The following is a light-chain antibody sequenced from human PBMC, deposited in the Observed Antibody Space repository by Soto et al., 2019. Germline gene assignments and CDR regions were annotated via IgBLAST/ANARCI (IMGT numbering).Light chain of an antibody. J-gene: IGKJ1*01. CDR3: QQSYSPSRT. CDR1: QTISSW. Sequence: DIPMTHSPSTLSGSLAERVTIXWMASQTISSWLAWYQQKPGKAPKLLIYKASTLKSGVPSRFSGGGSRTDFTLTISSLQPEDFATYYCQQSYSPSRTFGQGTKVDI. CDR2: KAS. V-gene: IGKV1-5*03.